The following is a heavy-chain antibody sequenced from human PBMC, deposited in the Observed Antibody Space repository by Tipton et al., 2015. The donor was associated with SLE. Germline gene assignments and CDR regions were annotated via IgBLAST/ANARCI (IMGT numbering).Heavy chain of an antibody. CDR3: ASVDSGV. D-gene: IGHD3-10*01. Sequence: TLSLTCTASGDSISRGIYYWNWIRQPAGKGLEWIGRTFATGGTNYNPSLNNRVTISVDTSKNQFSLKLTSVTAADTAIYYCASVDSGVWGQGTLVTVSS. CDR2: TFATGGT. J-gene: IGHJ4*02. V-gene: IGHV4-61*02. CDR1: GDSISRGIYY.